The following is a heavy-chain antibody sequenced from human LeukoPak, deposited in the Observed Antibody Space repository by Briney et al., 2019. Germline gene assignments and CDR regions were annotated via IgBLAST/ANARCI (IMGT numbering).Heavy chain of an antibody. CDR3: AKDPGSDTAMAALFDY. D-gene: IGHD5-18*01. CDR2: INHSGST. CDR1: GGSFSGYY. Sequence: PSETLSLTCAVYGGSFSGYYWSWIRQPPGKGLEWIGEINHSGSTNYNPSLKSRVTISVDTSKNQFSLKLSSVTAADTAVYYCAKDPGSDTAMAALFDYWGQGTLVTVSS. J-gene: IGHJ4*02. V-gene: IGHV4-34*01.